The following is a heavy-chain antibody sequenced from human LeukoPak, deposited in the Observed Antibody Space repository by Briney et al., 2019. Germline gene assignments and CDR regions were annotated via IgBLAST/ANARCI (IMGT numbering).Heavy chain of an antibody. CDR2: IYHSGST. CDR1: GGSISSGGYS. V-gene: IGHV4-30-2*06. Sequence: PSETLSLTCAVSGGSISSGGYSWSWIRQSPGKGLEWIGEIYHSGSTNYIPSLKSRVTISIDKSKNQFSLKLSSVTAADTAVYYCAGGSGYAFEYWGQGTLVTVSS. J-gene: IGHJ4*02. CDR3: AGGSGYAFEY. D-gene: IGHD5-12*01.